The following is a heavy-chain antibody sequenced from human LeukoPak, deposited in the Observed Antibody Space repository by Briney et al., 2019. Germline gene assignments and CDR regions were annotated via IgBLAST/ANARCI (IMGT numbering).Heavy chain of an antibody. CDR2: IISDGSST. CDR1: GFTFSTYW. D-gene: IGHD3-22*01. Sequence: PGGSLRLSCAASGFTFSTYWMHWVRQAPGKGLVWVSRIISDGSSTTYADSVKGRFTISRDNSKNTLYLQMNSLRADDTAVYYCASYSSLDYWGQGTLVTVSS. V-gene: IGHV3-74*03. J-gene: IGHJ4*02. CDR3: ASYSSLDY.